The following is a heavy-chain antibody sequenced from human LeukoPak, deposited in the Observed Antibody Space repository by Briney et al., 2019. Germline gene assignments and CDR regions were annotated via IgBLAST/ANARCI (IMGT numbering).Heavy chain of an antibody. J-gene: IGHJ4*02. CDR3: ARLLWFGELLPGQ. V-gene: IGHV5-51*01. CDR1: GYSFTSYW. Sequence: GESLKISCKGSGYSFTSYWIGWVRQMPGKGLEWMGIIYPGDSDTRYSASFQGQVTISADKSISTAYLQCSSLKASDTAMYYCARLLWFGELLPGQWGQGTLVTVSS. D-gene: IGHD3-10*01. CDR2: IYPGDSDT.